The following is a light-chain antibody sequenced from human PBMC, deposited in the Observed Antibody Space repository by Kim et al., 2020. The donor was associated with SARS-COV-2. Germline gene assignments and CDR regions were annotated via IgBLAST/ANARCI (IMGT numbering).Light chain of an antibody. V-gene: IGKV1-27*01. J-gene: IGKJ4*01. CDR2: AAS. CDR1: QGISNY. CDR3: QKYNSAPRLT. Sequence: SVGDRVTITCRASQGISNYLAWYQQKPGKVPKLLIYAASTLQSGVPSRFSGSGSGTDFTLTISSLQPEDVATYYCQKYNSAPRLTFGGGTKVEIK.